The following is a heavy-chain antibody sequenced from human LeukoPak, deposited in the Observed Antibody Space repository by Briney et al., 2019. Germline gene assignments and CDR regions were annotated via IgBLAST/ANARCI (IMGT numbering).Heavy chain of an antibody. CDR1: GFTFSSYS. J-gene: IGHJ6*03. V-gene: IGHV3-21*01. CDR3: ARVYGSGSYYNVHYYYYMDV. CDR2: ISSSSSYI. D-gene: IGHD3-10*01. Sequence: GGSLRLSCAASGFTFSSYSINWVRQAPGKGLEWVSSISSSSSYIYYADSVKGRFTISRDNAKNSLYLQMNSLRAEDTAVYYCARVYGSGSYYNVHYYYYMDVWGKGTTVTVSS.